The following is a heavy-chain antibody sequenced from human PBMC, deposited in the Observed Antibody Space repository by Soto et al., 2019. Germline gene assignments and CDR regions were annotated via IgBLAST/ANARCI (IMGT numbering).Heavy chain of an antibody. J-gene: IGHJ4*02. CDR3: ARDRKPSRYGGLDF. CDR2: ISDTTTTI. Sequence: QVQLVQSGGGLVKPGGSLTLSCAASGFTFSDHYMSWLRKAPGKGLEWISYISDTTTTIYYAASVKGRFTISRDNAKNSLYLQMNSLRAEDTAVYYCARDRKPSRYGGLDFWGQGAQVTVSS. CDR1: GFTFSDHY. V-gene: IGHV3-11*01. D-gene: IGHD2-2*01.